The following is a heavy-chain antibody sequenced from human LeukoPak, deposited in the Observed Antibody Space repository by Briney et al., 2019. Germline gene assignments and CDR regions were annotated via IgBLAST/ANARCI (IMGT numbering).Heavy chain of an antibody. Sequence: PGGSLRLSCAASGFIFSHAWMNWVRQAPGKGLEWVGRIKSKTEGGTTDYAAPVKGRFTISRDDSQNTVDLQISSLTAEDTAMYFCTTTYIVASTRKFGDYWGQGTLVVVSS. CDR3: TTTYIVASTRKFGDY. CDR1: GFIFSHAW. CDR2: IKSKTEGGTT. D-gene: IGHD5-12*01. J-gene: IGHJ4*02. V-gene: IGHV3-15*01.